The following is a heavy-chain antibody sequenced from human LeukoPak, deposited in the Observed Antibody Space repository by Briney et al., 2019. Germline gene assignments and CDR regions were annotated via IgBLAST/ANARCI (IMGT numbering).Heavy chain of an antibody. D-gene: IGHD3-9*01. J-gene: IGHJ4*02. Sequence: ASVKVSCKASGYTFTSYGISWVRQAPGQGREWMGWISAYNGNTNYAQKPQGRLTMTTHTSTSTAYMELRSLRSHDTAVYYCARVTIWYYDILTGYSTEYYFDYWGQGTLVTVSS. CDR2: ISAYNGNT. V-gene: IGHV1-18*01. CDR1: GYTFTSYG. CDR3: ARVTIWYYDILTGYSTEYYFDY.